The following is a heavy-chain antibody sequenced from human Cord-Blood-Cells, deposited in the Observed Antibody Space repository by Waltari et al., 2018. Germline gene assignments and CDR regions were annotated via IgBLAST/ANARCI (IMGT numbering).Heavy chain of an antibody. CDR3: AKTPGARAFDI. D-gene: IGHD3-10*01. CDR2: ISGSFSSR. CDR1: GFTFSSYP. Sequence: VQLVESGGGLVQPGGSLRPPCAASGFTFSSYPLTWVRQAPGKGLEWVSAISGSFSSRYDADAVKGRFTISRDNSKNTLNLQMNSLGAEDTAVYYCAKTPGARAFDIWGQGTMVTVSS. J-gene: IGHJ3*02. V-gene: IGHV3-23*04.